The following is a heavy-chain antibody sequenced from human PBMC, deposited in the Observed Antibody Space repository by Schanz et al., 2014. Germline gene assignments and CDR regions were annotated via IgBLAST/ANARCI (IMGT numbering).Heavy chain of an antibody. V-gene: IGHV3-30*04. Sequence: VQLVESGGGLVQPGGSLRLSCVASGFTFSGSVMHWVRQASGKGLEWVSIVSHDGFTKHYADSVRGRFTLSRDNSKNTVYLQMNSLRAEDTALYFCATDYSGGGCHIWGQGTMVTVSS. D-gene: IGHD6-19*01. CDR1: GFTFSGSV. J-gene: IGHJ3*02. CDR3: ATDYSGGGCHI. CDR2: VSHDGFTK.